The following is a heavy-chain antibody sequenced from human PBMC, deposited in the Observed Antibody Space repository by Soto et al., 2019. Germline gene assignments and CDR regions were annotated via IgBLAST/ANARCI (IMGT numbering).Heavy chain of an antibody. V-gene: IGHV4-39*07. J-gene: IGHJ5*02. CDR1: GSTISSSSYY. Sequence: SETLPLTCTASGSTISSSSYYWGRIRQPPGKGLEWIGSTYYSGSTYYNPSLKSRVTISVDTSKNQFSLKLSSVTAADTAVYCCARGDNWFDPWGQGTLVTVSS. CDR2: TYYSGST. CDR3: ARGDNWFDP.